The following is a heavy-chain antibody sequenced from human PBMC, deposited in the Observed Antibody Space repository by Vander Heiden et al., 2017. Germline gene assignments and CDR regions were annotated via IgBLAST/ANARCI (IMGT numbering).Heavy chain of an antibody. D-gene: IGHD3-22*01. J-gene: IGHJ5*01. CDR1: VYTFTTYF. CDR2: INPSGGST. CDR3: ARVRRNDYDSSGYYGESDS. Sequence: QVPLMQSGAEVKKPGASVKVSCTASVYTFTTYFLHWVRQAPGQGLEWMGIINPSGGSTTYAQKFQGRVTMTRDTSTSTVYMELSSLRSEDTAVYYCARVRRNDYDSSGYYGESDSWGQGTLVTVSS. V-gene: IGHV1-46*01.